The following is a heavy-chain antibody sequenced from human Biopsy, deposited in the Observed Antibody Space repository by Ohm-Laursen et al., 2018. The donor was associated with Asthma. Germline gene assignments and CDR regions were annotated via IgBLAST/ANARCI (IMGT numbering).Heavy chain of an antibody. Sequence: ASVKVSCSTFGYTFNSAGITWVRQAPGQGLEWMGWISVYNGNTKVAQKLQDRVTMITDTSTSTAYMELRSLRSDDTAVYFCARAVDYSHYYGIDVWGQGTTVTVS. V-gene: IGHV1-18*01. CDR1: GYTFNSAG. J-gene: IGHJ6*02. CDR2: ISVYNGNT. CDR3: ARAVDYSHYYGIDV. D-gene: IGHD3-10*01.